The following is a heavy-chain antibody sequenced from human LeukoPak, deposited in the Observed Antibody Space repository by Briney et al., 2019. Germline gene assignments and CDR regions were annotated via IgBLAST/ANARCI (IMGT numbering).Heavy chain of an antibody. J-gene: IGHJ6*02. V-gene: IGHV3-48*02. CDR1: GFTFSRSS. CDR3: ARGTGPYYYYYAMDV. Sequence: GGSLRLSCAASGFTFSRSSMSWVRQAPGKGLEWLSYISSSSITTYYSDSVKGRFTISRDNAKNSLYLHMNSLRDEDTAVYYCARGTGPYYYYYAMDVWGQGTTVTVSS. CDR2: ISSSSITT.